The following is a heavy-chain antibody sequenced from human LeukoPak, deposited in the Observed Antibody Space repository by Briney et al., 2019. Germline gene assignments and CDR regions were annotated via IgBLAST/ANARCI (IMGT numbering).Heavy chain of an antibody. CDR2: INPSGGST. CDR1: GYTFTSYY. Sequence: ASVKVSCKASGYTFTSYYMHWVRQAPGQGLEWMGIINPSGGSTSYAQKFQGRVTMTRDTSTSTVYMELSSLRSEDTAVYYCARDPLYFPELGDYYYYGMDVWGQGTTVTVSS. CDR3: ARDPLYFPELGDYYYYGMDV. D-gene: IGHD3-16*01. J-gene: IGHJ6*02. V-gene: IGHV1-46*01.